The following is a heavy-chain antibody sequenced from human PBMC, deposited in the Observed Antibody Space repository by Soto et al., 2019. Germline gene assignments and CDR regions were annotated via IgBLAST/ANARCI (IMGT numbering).Heavy chain of an antibody. Sequence: GGSLRLSCAASGFTFDDYAMHWVRQAPGKGLEWVSGISWNSGSIGYADSVKGRFTISRDNAKNSLYLQMNSLRAEDTALYYCAKGPYDFWSGSISNWFDPWGQGTLVTVSS. J-gene: IGHJ5*02. V-gene: IGHV3-9*01. CDR3: AKGPYDFWSGSISNWFDP. D-gene: IGHD3-3*01. CDR1: GFTFDDYA. CDR2: ISWNSGSI.